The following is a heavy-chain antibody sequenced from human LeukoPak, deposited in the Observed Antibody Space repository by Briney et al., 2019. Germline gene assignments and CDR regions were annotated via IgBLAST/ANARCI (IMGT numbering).Heavy chain of an antibody. V-gene: IGHV4-59*01. J-gene: IGHJ6*02. CDR2: IYYSGST. CDR3: ARAKLGSSGYYYGLELDYYYYYGMDV. D-gene: IGHD3-22*01. CDR1: GGSISSYY. Sequence: SETLSLTCTVSGGSISSYYWSWIRQPPGKGLEWIGYIYYSGSTNYNPSLKSRVTISVDTSKNQFSLKLSSVTAADTAVYYCARAKLGSSGYYYGLELDYYYYYGMDVWGRGTTVTVSS.